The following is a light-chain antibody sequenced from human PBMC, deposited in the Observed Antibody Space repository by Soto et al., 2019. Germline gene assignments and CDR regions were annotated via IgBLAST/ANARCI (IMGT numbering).Light chain of an antibody. Sequence: EIVLTQSPGTLSLSPGERATLSCRASQSVSRNNLAWYQQRPGQAPRVVIYGASTRATCIPERVSGSGSGTDFTLTISRLVPEDFAVYYCQQYGRAPFTFGPGTKVDIK. CDR3: QQYGRAPFT. CDR2: GAS. V-gene: IGKV3-20*01. J-gene: IGKJ3*01. CDR1: QSVSRNN.